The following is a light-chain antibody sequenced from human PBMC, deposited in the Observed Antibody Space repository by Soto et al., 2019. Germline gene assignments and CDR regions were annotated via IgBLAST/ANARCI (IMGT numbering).Light chain of an antibody. J-gene: IGKJ5*01. CDR1: QDISRY. Sequence: DIQLTQSPSFVSASVGERVTITCRASQDISRYLAWYQQKPGEAPKLLISAASTLHSGVPSRFSGSGSGTEFTLTVSYFLPEDFATYYCQQLYSYSSFGQGTRLESK. CDR3: QQLYSYSS. CDR2: AAS. V-gene: IGKV1-9*01.